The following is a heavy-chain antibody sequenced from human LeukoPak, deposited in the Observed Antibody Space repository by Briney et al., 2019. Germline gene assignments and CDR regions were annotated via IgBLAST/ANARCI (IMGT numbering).Heavy chain of an antibody. V-gene: IGHV4-30-4*01. CDR2: IYYSGNS. CDR3: ARDAAQNWFDP. Sequence: SQTLSLTCTVSGGSISSGDYYWSWIRQPPGKGLEWIGYIYYSGNSHYNSSLKSRVTIEVDTSKNQFSLKLSSVTAAHTAVYYCARDAAQNWFDPWGQGSLVTVSS. CDR1: GGSISSGDYY. J-gene: IGHJ5*02.